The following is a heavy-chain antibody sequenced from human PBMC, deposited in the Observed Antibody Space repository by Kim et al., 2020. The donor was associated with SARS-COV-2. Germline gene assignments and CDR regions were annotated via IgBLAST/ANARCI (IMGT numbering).Heavy chain of an antibody. CDR2: ITYFDNK. D-gene: IGHD3-10*01. CDR1: GFSFRSNS. V-gene: IGHV3-23*01. J-gene: IGHJ4*02. CDR3: AKAGYRSGNYYTSSFDH. Sequence: GGSLRLSCDVSGFSFRSNSLNWVRQAPGKGLEWVSEITYFDNKRYGDSVKGRFTVSRDSSTSTVYLQMNNLSAEDTAVYYCAKAGYRSGNYYTSSFDHWGQGTLVTVSS.